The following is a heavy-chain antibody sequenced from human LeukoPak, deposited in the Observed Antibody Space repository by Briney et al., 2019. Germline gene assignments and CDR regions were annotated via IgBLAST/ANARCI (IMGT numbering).Heavy chain of an antibody. V-gene: IGHV3-33*01. D-gene: IGHD3-16*02. CDR1: GFTFSSYG. CDR3: ARVNRGDAFDI. CDR2: IWYDGRNK. J-gene: IGHJ3*02. Sequence: GRSLRLSCAASGFTFSSYGMRWVRQAPGKGLEWVSVIWYDGRNKFYADSLKGRFTISRDNSKNTLYLQMNSLRAEDTAVYYCARVNRGDAFDIWGQRALVTVSS.